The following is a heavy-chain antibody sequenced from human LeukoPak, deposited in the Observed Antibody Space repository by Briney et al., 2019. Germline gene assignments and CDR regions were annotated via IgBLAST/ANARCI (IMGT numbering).Heavy chain of an antibody. D-gene: IGHD2-15*01. CDR2: IYYSGST. CDR3: ARVVAATAGFDY. CDR1: GGSISSSSYY. J-gene: IGHJ4*02. V-gene: IGHV4-39*01. Sequence: SQTLSLTCTVSGGSISSSSYYWGWIRQPPGKGLEWIGSIYYSGSTSYNPSLKSRVTISVDTSKNQLPRRLSSVTARDSAVYYGARVVAATAGFDYWGQGTLVTVSS.